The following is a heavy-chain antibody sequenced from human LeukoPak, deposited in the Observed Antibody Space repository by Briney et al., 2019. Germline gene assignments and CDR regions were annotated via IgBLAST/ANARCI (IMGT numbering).Heavy chain of an antibody. J-gene: IGHJ3*02. D-gene: IGHD2-15*01. CDR3: ARRAVVVAHDAFDI. Sequence: SQTLSLTCTVSGGSISSYYWSWIRQPPGKGLEWIGYIYYSGSTNYNPSLKSRVTISVDTSKNQFSLKLSSVTAADTAVCYCARRAVVVAHDAFDIWGQGTMVTVSS. CDR1: GGSISSYY. CDR2: IYYSGST. V-gene: IGHV4-59*08.